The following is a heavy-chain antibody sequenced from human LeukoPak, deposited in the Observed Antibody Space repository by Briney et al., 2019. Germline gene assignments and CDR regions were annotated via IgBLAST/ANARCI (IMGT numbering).Heavy chain of an antibody. V-gene: IGHV4-59*01. CDR2: IHYSGST. J-gene: IGHJ6*03. CDR1: GGSISSYY. Sequence: SETLSLTCTVSGGSISSYYWSWIRQPPGKGLEWIGYIHYSGSTNYNPSLKSRVTISVDTSKNQFSLKLSSVTAADTAVYYCARDYYDSSGYYYMDVWGKGTTVTVSS. D-gene: IGHD3-22*01. CDR3: ARDYYDSSGYYYMDV.